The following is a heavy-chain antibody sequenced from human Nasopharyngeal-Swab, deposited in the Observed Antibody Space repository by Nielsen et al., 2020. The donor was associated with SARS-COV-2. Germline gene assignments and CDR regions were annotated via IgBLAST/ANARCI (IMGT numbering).Heavy chain of an antibody. Sequence: GGSLRLSCVASGFTFSTYSMNWVRQAPGKGLEWISYISSSSSTIYYADSVKGRFTISRDNAKNSLYLQMNSLRDEDTAVYYCARDMRHRGGDYFSYYYYGMDVWGQGTTVTVSS. D-gene: IGHD4-17*01. CDR1: GFTFSTYS. CDR3: ARDMRHRGGDYFSYYYYGMDV. J-gene: IGHJ6*02. V-gene: IGHV3-48*02. CDR2: ISSSSSTI.